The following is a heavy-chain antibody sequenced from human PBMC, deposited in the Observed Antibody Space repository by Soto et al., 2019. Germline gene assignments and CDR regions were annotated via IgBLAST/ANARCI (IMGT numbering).Heavy chain of an antibody. CDR1: GFTFSSYS. D-gene: IGHD7-27*01. CDR2: ISSSSSYI. V-gene: IGHV3-21*01. CDR3: ARPWGHYYYYYYMDV. J-gene: IGHJ6*03. Sequence: EVQLVESGGGLVKPGGSLRLSCAASGFTFSSYSMNWVRQAPGKGLEWVSSISSSSSYIYYADSVKGRFTISRDNAKNSLYLQMNSLRAEDTAVYYCARPWGHYYYYYYMDVWGNGTTVTVSS.